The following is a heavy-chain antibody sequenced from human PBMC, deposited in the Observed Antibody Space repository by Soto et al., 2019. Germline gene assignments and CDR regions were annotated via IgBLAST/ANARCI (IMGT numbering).Heavy chain of an antibody. CDR1: GFTFSSYG. Sequence: PGGSLRLSCAASGFTFSSYGMHWVRQAPGKGLEWVAVISYDGSNKYYADSVKGRFTISRDNSKNTLYLQMNSLRAEDTAVYYCAKGSLPPGAFDIWGQGTMVTVSS. V-gene: IGHV3-30*18. CDR2: ISYDGSNK. J-gene: IGHJ3*02. CDR3: AKGSLPPGAFDI.